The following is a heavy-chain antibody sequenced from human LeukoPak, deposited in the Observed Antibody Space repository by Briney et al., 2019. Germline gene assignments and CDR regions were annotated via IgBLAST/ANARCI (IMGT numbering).Heavy chain of an antibody. CDR2: IKQDGSEK. D-gene: IGHD6-19*01. Sequence: PGGSLRLSCAASGFTFSTYWMSWVRQAPGKGLEWVANIKQDGSEKYYVDSVKGRFTISRDNAKNSLYLQMNSLRVEDTAVYYCARLWWYGSAWCGYFDYWGQGTLVTVSS. V-gene: IGHV3-7*03. CDR1: GFTFSTYW. J-gene: IGHJ4*02. CDR3: ARLWWYGSAWCGYFDY.